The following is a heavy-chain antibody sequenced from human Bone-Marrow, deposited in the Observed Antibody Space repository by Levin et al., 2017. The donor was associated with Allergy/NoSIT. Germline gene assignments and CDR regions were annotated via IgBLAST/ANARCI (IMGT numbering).Heavy chain of an antibody. D-gene: IGHD3-9*01. CDR3: ARDLFTYYYLSGGNREVAENWFDP. CDR1: GFTFSHYA. J-gene: IGHJ5*02. V-gene: IGHV3-30-3*01. CDR2: VTHDGNPK. Sequence: LSLTCVGSGFTFSHYAFNWVRQAPGKGLEWVALVTHDGNPKYYADSVRGRFTISRDNSRNIVSLQMNSLRPNDTAVYYCARDLFTYYYLSGGNREVAENWFDPWGQGSLVTVSS.